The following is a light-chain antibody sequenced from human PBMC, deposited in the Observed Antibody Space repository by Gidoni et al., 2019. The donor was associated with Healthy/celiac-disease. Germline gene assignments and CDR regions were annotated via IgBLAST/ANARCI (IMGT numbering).Light chain of an antibody. V-gene: IGKV3-15*01. CDR3: QQYNNWPAWA. CDR2: GES. J-gene: IGKJ2*01. Sequence: EIVIPHSPATLSVSPGERATLSCSASQSVSSNLAWYQQKPGQAPRLLIDGESTRATGIPARLSGSGSGTEFTLTISSRQSEDFAVYYCQQYNNWPAWAFGQGTKLEIK. CDR1: QSVSSN.